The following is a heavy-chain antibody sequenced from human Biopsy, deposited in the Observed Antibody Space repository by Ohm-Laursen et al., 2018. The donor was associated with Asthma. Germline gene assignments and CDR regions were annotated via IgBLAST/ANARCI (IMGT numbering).Heavy chain of an antibody. CDR3: ARGSSSRLSQWELLVPGGKRAHSYYGMDV. J-gene: IGHJ6*02. V-gene: IGHV4-34*01. CDR1: GGSFSSNY. D-gene: IGHD1-26*01. CDR2: THHRGFT. Sequence: TLSLTCTVYGGSFSSNYWSWIRQTPGKGLEWLGDTHHRGFTNLNPSLSSRLTFSEDTSNNQFSLRLTSVTAADTAVYYCARGSSSRLSQWELLVPGGKRAHSYYGMDVWGQGTTITVSS.